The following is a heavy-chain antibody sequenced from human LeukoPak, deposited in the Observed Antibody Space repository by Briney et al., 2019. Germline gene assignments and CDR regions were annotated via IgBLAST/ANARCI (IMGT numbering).Heavy chain of an antibody. CDR2: IHTDGNT. J-gene: IGHJ3*02. CDR1: GFTVSNNF. Sequence: GGSLRLSCAASGFTVSNNFMYWVRQAPGKGLEWVSVIHTDGNTFYADSVEGRFTISRDNFKNTVYLQMSSLRAEDTAVCYCAREENGGVYDDGFDIWGQGTMVTVSS. CDR3: AREENGGVYDDGFDI. V-gene: IGHV3-53*01. D-gene: IGHD5/OR15-5a*01.